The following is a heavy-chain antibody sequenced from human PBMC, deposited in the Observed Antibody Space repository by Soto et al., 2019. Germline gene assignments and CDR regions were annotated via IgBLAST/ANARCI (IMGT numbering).Heavy chain of an antibody. D-gene: IGHD3-10*01. CDR2: ISSSSSYT. CDR3: AGGQLWFGFHYYYYGMDV. Sequence: QVQLVESGGGLVKPGGSLRLSCAASGFTFSNYYMSWIRQAPGKGLEWVSYISSSSSYTNYADSVKGRFTISRDNAKNSLYLQMNSLRAEDTAVYYCAGGQLWFGFHYYYYGMDVWGQGTTVTVSS. J-gene: IGHJ6*02. CDR1: GFTFSNYY. V-gene: IGHV3-11*05.